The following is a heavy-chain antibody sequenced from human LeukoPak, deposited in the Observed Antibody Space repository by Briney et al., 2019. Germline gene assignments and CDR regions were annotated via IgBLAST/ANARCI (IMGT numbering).Heavy chain of an antibody. V-gene: IGHV3-11*06. CDR2: ISSSSGNT. CDR1: GFTFSDYY. J-gene: IGHJ3*02. CDR3: ARGPGAFDI. D-gene: IGHD2-2*01. Sequence: GGSLRLSCAASGFTFSDYYMSWIRQAPGKGLEWVSYISSSSGNTNYADSVKGRFTVSTDNAKNSLYLQMNSLRAEDTAVYYCARGPGAFDIWGQGTMVTVSS.